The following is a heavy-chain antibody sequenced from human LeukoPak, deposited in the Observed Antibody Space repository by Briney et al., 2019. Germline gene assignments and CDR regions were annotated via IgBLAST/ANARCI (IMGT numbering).Heavy chain of an antibody. V-gene: IGHV4-31*03. CDR2: IYYSGST. D-gene: IGHD3-10*01. CDR1: GGSISSGGYY. CDR3: ASNRVIWFGEFNYYYGMDV. Sequence: SQTLSLTCTVSGGSISSGGYYWSWIRQHPGKGLEWIGYIYYSGSTYYNPSLKSRVTISVDTSKNQFSLKLSSVTAADTAVYYCASNRVIWFGEFNYYYGMDVWGKGTTDTVSS. J-gene: IGHJ6*04.